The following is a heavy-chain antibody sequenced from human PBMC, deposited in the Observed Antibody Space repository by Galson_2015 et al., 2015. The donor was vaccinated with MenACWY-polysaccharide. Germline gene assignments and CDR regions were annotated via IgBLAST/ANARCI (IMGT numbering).Heavy chain of an antibody. CDR1: GGSMSSYF. Sequence: ETLSLTCSVSGGSMSSYFWGWIRQPPGKGLEWIGYLDSSGRGNSNPSLKSRVTVSVDTLKKQFSLKLNSVTAAVTAVYYFVAEMSQVPVGWFDPWGQGPQVIVTS. J-gene: IGHJ5*02. CDR3: VAEMSQVPVGWFDP. CDR2: LDSSGRG. V-gene: IGHV4-59*03. D-gene: IGHD4/OR15-4a*01.